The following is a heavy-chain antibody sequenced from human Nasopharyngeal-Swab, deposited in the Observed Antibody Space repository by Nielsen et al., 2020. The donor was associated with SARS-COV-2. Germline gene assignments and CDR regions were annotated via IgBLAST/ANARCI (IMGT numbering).Heavy chain of an antibody. CDR3: ARDALTGGVDY. CDR1: GFTFSSYG. D-gene: IGHD7-27*01. Sequence: GESLKISCAASGFTFSSYGMHWVRQAPGKGLEWVAVISYDGSNKYYADSVKGRFTISRDTTKNSLYLQMNSLRAEDTAVYYCARDALTGGVDYWGQGTLVTVSS. J-gene: IGHJ4*02. CDR2: ISYDGSNK. V-gene: IGHV3-30*03.